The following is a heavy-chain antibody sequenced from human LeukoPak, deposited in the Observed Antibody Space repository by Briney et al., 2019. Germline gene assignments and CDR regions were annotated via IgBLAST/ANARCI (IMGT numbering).Heavy chain of an antibody. CDR2: ISGSGGIT. J-gene: IGHJ5*02. Sequence: GGSLRLSCAASGFSFSAYAISWVRQALGKGLEWVSAISGSGGITYYADSVKGRFTISRGNSKNTLYLQMNSLRAEDTAVYYCAKHDPRRVVITNWFDPWGQGTLVTVSS. CDR1: GFSFSAYA. CDR3: AKHDPRRVVITNWFDP. D-gene: IGHD3-22*01. V-gene: IGHV3-23*01.